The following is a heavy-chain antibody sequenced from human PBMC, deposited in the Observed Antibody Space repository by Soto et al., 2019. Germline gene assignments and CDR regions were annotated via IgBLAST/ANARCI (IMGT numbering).Heavy chain of an antibody. CDR3: TRGADWDSSGYYSGY. J-gene: IGHJ4*02. Sequence: GGSLRLSCTASGFTFGDYAMSWVRQAPGKGLEWVGFIRSKAYGGTTEYAASVKGRFTISRDDSKSIAYLQMNSLKTEDTAAYYCTRGADWDSSGYYSGYWGQGTLVTVSS. CDR1: GFTFGDYA. CDR2: IRSKAYGGTT. V-gene: IGHV3-49*04. D-gene: IGHD3-22*01.